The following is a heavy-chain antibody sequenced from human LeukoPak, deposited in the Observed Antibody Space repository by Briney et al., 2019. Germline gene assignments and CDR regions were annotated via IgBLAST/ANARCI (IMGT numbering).Heavy chain of an antibody. Sequence: GGSLRLSCAASGFTFDDYGMSWVRQAPGKGLEWVSGINWNGGSTGYADSVKGRFTISRDNAKNSLYLQMNSLRAEDTAVYYCARVTYGSGTYGAFDYWGQGTLVTVSS. J-gene: IGHJ4*02. CDR3: ARVTYGSGTYGAFDY. CDR2: INWNGGST. V-gene: IGHV3-20*04. D-gene: IGHD3-10*01. CDR1: GFTFDDYG.